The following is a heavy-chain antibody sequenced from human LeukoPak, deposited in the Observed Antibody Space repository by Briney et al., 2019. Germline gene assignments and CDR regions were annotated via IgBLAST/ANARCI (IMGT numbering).Heavy chain of an antibody. CDR2: IIPIFGTG. CDR1: VGTFSNYA. V-gene: IGHV1-69*01. J-gene: IGHJ4*02. D-gene: IGHD3-3*01. Sequence: SVTVSSTASVGTFSNYAISWVRQAPGQGGEGMGGIIPIFGTGDSAQKFQGRLTITADESTRTTYMELSSLRSEDTAVYYCAKGHDDFRQFDYWGQGTLVTVSS. CDR3: AKGHDDFRQFDY.